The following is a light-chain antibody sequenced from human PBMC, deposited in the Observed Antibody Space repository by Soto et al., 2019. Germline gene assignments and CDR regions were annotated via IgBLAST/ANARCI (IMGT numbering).Light chain of an antibody. Sequence: DIQMIQSPSTLSASVGDRVTITCRASQSISSRLAWYQQKPGKAPKILIYDASNLESGVPSRFSGSGSGTEFTLTISSLQPDDFATYYCQQYNSYSLTFGGGTKV. CDR1: QSISSR. CDR2: DAS. V-gene: IGKV1-5*01. J-gene: IGKJ4*01. CDR3: QQYNSYSLT.